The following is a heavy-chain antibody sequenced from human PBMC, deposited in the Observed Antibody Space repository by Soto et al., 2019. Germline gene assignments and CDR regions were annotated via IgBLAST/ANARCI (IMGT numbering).Heavy chain of an antibody. CDR3: ARAGNYYDSSGYYFYY. Sequence: PGGSLRLSCAASGFTFSDYYMSWIRQAPGKGLEWVSYISSSSSYTNYADSVKGRFTISRDNAKNSLYLQMNSLRAEDTAVYYCARAGNYYDSSGYYFYYWGQGTLVTVSS. CDR2: ISSSSSYT. CDR1: GFTFSDYY. J-gene: IGHJ4*02. D-gene: IGHD3-22*01. V-gene: IGHV3-11*06.